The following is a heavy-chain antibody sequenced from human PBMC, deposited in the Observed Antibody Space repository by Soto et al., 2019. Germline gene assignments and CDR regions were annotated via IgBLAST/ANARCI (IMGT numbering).Heavy chain of an antibody. CDR2: ISAYNGNT. V-gene: IGHV1-18*01. CDR1: GYTFTSYG. J-gene: IGHJ3*02. D-gene: IGHD2-8*01. Sequence: ASVKVSCKASGYTFTSYGISWVRQAPGQGLEWMGWISAYNGNTNYAQKLQGRVTMTTDTSTSTAYMELRSLRSDDTAVYYCARDIVLMVYATNSPDDAFDIWGQGTMVTVS. CDR3: ARDIVLMVYATNSPDDAFDI.